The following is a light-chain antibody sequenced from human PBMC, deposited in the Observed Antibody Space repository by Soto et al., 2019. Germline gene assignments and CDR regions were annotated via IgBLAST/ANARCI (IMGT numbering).Light chain of an antibody. CDR2: AAS. J-gene: IGKJ2*01. V-gene: IGKV1-6*01. CDR1: QAIGND. Sequence: AIQITQSPSSLSASVGDRVTITCRASQAIGNDLTWYQQKPGKAPNLLIFAASSLQSGVPSRFSGSGSGTDFTLTISSLQPEDFATYYCLQDYNYPLTFGQGTKLEIK. CDR3: LQDYNYPLT.